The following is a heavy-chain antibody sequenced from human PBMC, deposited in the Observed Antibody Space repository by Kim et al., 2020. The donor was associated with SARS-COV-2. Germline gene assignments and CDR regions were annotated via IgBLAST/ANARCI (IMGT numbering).Heavy chain of an antibody. D-gene: IGHD3-16*01. J-gene: IGHJ4*02. CDR1: GFSFSDAW. V-gene: IGHV3-15*01. Sequence: GGSLRLSCTASGFSFSDAWMNWVRQAPGKGLEWVGRVKYKSDGATTDYAAPVKGRFTISRDDSKNTFYLQMNSLRTDDTALYYCTTYIMEGAASLDYWGQGTLVTVSS. CDR3: TTYIMEGAASLDY. CDR2: VKYKSDGATT.